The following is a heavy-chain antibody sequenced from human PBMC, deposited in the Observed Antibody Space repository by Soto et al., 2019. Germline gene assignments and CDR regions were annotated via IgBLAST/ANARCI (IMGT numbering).Heavy chain of an antibody. J-gene: IGHJ6*02. CDR2: ISGVNGQT. CDR1: AYTFTNYG. CDR3: ERDGRKRLGVEGLNAMDV. Sequence: QVQLVQSGPEVRKPGASVKVSCKASAYTFTNYGISWVRQAPGQGLEWMGWISGVNGQTNYAQKFRGRVTITTDTSTSTAYTELRSLRADDTAMYYGERDGRKRLGVEGLNAMDVWGHGTTVTVSS. D-gene: IGHD1-1*01. V-gene: IGHV1-18*01.